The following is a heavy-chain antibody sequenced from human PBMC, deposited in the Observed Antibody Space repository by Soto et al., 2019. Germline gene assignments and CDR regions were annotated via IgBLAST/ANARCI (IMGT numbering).Heavy chain of an antibody. CDR1: GLSFSIYA. V-gene: IGHV3-48*01. CDR2: IGLGSSTK. D-gene: IGHD3-22*01. Sequence: GGSLRLSCAASGLSFSIYAMSWVRQAPGKGLEWVSYIGLGSSTKYYADSVEGRFTISRDNAKNSLYLQMNSLRAEDTAVYYCARDQLYFNDISGRPLNAFDVWGQGTMVTVSS. J-gene: IGHJ3*01. CDR3: ARDQLYFNDISGRPLNAFDV.